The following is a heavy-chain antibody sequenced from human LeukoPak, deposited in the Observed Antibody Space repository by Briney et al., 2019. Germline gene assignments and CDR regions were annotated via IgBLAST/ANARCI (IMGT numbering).Heavy chain of an antibody. J-gene: IGHJ4*02. V-gene: IGHV3-21*01. Sequence: GGSLRLSCAASGFTFSSYSMNWVRQAPGKGLEWVSSISSSSSYIYYADSVKGRFTISRDNAKNSLYLQMNSLRAEDTAVYYCAKIYDSSGYHGDYWGQGTLVTVSS. D-gene: IGHD3-22*01. CDR1: GFTFSSYS. CDR3: AKIYDSSGYHGDY. CDR2: ISSSSSYI.